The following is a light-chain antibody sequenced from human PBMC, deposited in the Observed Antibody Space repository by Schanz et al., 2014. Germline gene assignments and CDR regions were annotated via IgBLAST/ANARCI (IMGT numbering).Light chain of an antibody. CDR1: SSDVGGYNY. CDR2: DVS. CDR3: CSYAVVTSVI. J-gene: IGLJ2*01. Sequence: QSALTQPASVSGSPGQSITISCTGTSSDVGGYNYVTWYQQYPGKAPKVIIYDVSDRPSGVSNRFSGSKSGNTASLTISGLQTEDEADYYCCSYAVVTSVIFGGGTKLTVL. V-gene: IGLV2-14*03.